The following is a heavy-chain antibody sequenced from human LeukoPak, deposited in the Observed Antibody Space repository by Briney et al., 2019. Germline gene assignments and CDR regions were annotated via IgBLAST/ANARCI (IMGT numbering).Heavy chain of an antibody. CDR2: INRDGSGT. Sequence: GGSLRLSCAASGFTFSSHWMHWVRQAPGKGLVWVSRINRDGSGTGYADSVKGRFTISRDNAKSTLYLEMNNLGGEDTAVYFCARAGEGLQAYGFDLWGQGTMLAVSS. CDR3: ARAGEGLQAYGFDL. V-gene: IGHV3-74*01. D-gene: IGHD5-24*01. J-gene: IGHJ3*01. CDR1: GFTFSSHW.